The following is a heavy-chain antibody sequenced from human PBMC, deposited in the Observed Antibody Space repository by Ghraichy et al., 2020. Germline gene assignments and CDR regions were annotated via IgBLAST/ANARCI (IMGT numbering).Heavy chain of an antibody. CDR2: IWYDGSNK. CDR1: GFTFSSYG. J-gene: IGHJ4*02. Sequence: GGSLRLSCAASGFTFSSYGMHWVRQAPGKGLEWVAVIWYDGSNKYYADSVKGRFTISRDNSKNTLYLQMNSLRAEDTAVYYCARDGMITCGGVIVIREYYLDYWGQGTLVTVSS. D-gene: IGHD3-16*02. CDR3: ARDGMITCGGVIVIREYYLDY. V-gene: IGHV3-33*01.